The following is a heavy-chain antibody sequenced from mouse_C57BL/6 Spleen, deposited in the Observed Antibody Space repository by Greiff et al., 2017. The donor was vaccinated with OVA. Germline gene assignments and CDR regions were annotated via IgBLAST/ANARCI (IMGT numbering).Heavy chain of an antibody. CDR2: IYPGRGNT. D-gene: IGHD2-4*01. J-gene: IGHJ1*03. V-gene: IGHV1-81*01. CDR3: AREGLRRYFDV. CDR1: GYPFTSFG. Sequence: VQLQESGAELARPGASVNLSCKASGYPFTSFGLSWVRQRTGKGLEWIGEIYPGRGNTYYNENLKGKATLTADKSSSTAYMELRSLTSEDSAVYFCAREGLRRYFDVWGTGTTVTVSS.